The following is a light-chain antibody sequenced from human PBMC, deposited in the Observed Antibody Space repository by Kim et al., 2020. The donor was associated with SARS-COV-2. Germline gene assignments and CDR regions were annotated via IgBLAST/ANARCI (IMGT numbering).Light chain of an antibody. CDR3: QQTYSGLT. J-gene: IGKJ4*01. CDR2: AAS. V-gene: IGKV1-39*01. CDR1: QSISSY. Sequence: DIQMTQSPSSLSASVGDRVTITCRASQSISSYLNWYQRKPGKAPKLLIYAASTLQSGVPLRFSGSGSGTDFTLTISSLQPEDFATYYCQQTYSGLTFGGGTKLEI.